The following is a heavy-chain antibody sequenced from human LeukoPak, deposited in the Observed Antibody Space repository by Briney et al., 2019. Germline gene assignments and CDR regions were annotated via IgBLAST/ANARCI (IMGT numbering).Heavy chain of an antibody. J-gene: IGHJ3*02. D-gene: IGHD3-22*01. CDR2: ISGSGGST. V-gene: IGHV3-23*01. CDR1: GFTFRSYV. CDR3: AKEYYYDSSGGAFDI. Sequence: PGGSLRLSCAASGFTFRSYVMSWVRQAPGKGLEWVSAISGSGGSTYYADSVKGRFTISRDNSKNTLYLQMNSLRAEDTAEYYCAKEYYYDSSGGAFDIWGQGTIVTVSS.